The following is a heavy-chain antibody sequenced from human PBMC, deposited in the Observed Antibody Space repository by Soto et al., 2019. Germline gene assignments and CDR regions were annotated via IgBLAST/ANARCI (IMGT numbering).Heavy chain of an antibody. Sequence: PSETLSLTCPVSGGSITSSSYYWGWIRQPPGKGLEWIGSIYYSGSTYYNPSLKSRVTISVDTSKNQFSLKLGSVTAADTAVYYCATQEVGGSYVYTFDPWGQGTLVTVSS. CDR1: GGSITSSSYY. V-gene: IGHV4-39*01. D-gene: IGHD1-26*01. CDR3: ATQEVGGSYVYTFDP. J-gene: IGHJ5*02. CDR2: IYYSGST.